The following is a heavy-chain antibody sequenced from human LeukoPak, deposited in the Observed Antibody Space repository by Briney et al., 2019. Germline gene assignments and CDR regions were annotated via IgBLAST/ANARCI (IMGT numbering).Heavy chain of an antibody. CDR1: GFTFSSYA. D-gene: IGHD3-22*01. CDR3: AKDSYYYDSSGYLDY. Sequence: GGSLRLSCAASGFTFSSYAMSWVRQAPGKGLEWVSAISGSGGSTYYADSVKGRFTISRDNSKNTLYLQMNSLRAGDTAVYYCAKDSYYYDSSGYLDYWGQGTLVTVSS. CDR2: ISGSGGST. V-gene: IGHV3-23*01. J-gene: IGHJ4*02.